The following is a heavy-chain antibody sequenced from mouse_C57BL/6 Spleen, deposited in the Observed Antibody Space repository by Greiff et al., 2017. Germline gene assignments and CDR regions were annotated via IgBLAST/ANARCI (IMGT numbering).Heavy chain of an antibody. CDR3: ARVDYGIAWFVY. CDR2: ISSGSGTI. J-gene: IGHJ3*01. CDR1: GFTFSDYG. V-gene: IGHV5-17*01. Sequence: EVKLMESGGGLVKPGGSLKLSCAAPGFTFSDYGMSWVRKAPEKGLEWVAYISSGSGTIYYADTVKGRFIISSDNAKKTLFLQMTSLRSEGTAMYYCARVDYGIAWFVYWGQGTLVTVSA. D-gene: IGHD2-4*01.